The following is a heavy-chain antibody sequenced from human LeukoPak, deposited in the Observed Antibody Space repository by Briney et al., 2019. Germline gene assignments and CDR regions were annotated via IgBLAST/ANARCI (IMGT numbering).Heavy chain of an antibody. CDR1: GGSISSYY. J-gene: IGHJ4*02. Sequence: SETLSLPCTVSGGSISSYYWSWIRQPPGRGLEWIGYIYYSGSTNYNPSLKSRVTISVDTSKNQFSLELSSVTAADTAVYYCAREDCSSASCYCLNWGQGTLVTVSS. CDR2: IYYSGST. CDR3: AREDCSSASCYCLN. V-gene: IGHV4-59*01. D-gene: IGHD2-2*01.